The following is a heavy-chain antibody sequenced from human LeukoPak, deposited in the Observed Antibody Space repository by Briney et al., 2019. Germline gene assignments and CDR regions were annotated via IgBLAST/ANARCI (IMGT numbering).Heavy chain of an antibody. V-gene: IGHV3-23*01. J-gene: IGHJ4*02. CDR3: ARSGYSSGWYKYYFDY. CDR2: ISGSGGNT. D-gene: IGHD6-19*01. CDR1: GFTFSSYG. Sequence: PGGSLRLSCAASGFTFSSYGMHWVRQAAGKGLEWVSAISGSGGNTYYADSVKGRFTISRDSSKNTLYLQMNSLRAEDTAVYYCARSGYSSGWYKYYFDYWGQGTLVTVSS.